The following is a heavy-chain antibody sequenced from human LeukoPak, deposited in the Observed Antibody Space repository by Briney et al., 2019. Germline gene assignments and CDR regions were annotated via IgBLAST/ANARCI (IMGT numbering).Heavy chain of an antibody. CDR2: ISAYNGNT. V-gene: IGHV1-18*01. CDR3: ARDVNSGSYYNYYYYYYMDV. CDR1: GYTFTSYG. J-gene: IGHJ6*03. D-gene: IGHD3-10*01. Sequence: GASVKVSCKASGYTFTSYGISWVRQAPGQGLEWKGWISAYNGNTNYAQKLQGRVTMTTDTSTSTAYMELRSLRSDDTAVYYCARDVNSGSYYNYYYYYYMDVWGKGTTVTVSS.